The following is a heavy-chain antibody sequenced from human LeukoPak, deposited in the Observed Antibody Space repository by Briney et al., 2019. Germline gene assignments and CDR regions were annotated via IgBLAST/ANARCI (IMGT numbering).Heavy chain of an antibody. D-gene: IGHD2-2*01. J-gene: IGHJ4*02. CDR2: IYPDDSDT. Sequence: GESLKISCTASGYSFTTYWIGWVRQKPGKGLEWMGIIYPDDSDTRYSPSFQGQVTISADKSISTAYLQWSSLKASDTAMYYCARRTRYCSSTNCYYFDYWGQGTLVTVSS. V-gene: IGHV5-51*01. CDR3: ARRTRYCSSTNCYYFDY. CDR1: GYSFTTYW.